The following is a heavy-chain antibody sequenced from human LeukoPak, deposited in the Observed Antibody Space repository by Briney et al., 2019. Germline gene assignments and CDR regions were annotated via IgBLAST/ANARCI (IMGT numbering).Heavy chain of an antibody. CDR3: ARGYSRSWYPTNAFDI. CDR2: INHSGST. D-gene: IGHD6-13*01. J-gene: IGHJ3*02. Sequence: SETLSLTCAVYGGSFSGYYWSWIRQPPGKGLEWIGEINHSGSTNYNPSLKSRVTISVDTSKNQFSLKLSSVTAADTPVYYCARGYSRSWYPTNAFDIWGQGTMVTVSS. V-gene: IGHV4-34*01. CDR1: GGSFSGYY.